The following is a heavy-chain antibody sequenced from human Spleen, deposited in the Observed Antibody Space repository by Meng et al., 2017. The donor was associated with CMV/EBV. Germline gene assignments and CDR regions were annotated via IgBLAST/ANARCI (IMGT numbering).Heavy chain of an antibody. CDR2: ISSSSSYI. V-gene: IGHV3-21*01. D-gene: IGHD1-26*01. CDR1: GFTFSSYS. J-gene: IGHJ6*02. CDR3: AIDFKRWELLPTDYYYGMDV. Sequence: GESLKISCAASGFTFSSYSMNWVRQAPGKGLEWVSSISSSSSYIYYADSVKGRFTISRDNAKNSLYLQMNSLRAEDTAVYYCAIDFKRWELLPTDYYYGMDVWGQGTTVTVSS.